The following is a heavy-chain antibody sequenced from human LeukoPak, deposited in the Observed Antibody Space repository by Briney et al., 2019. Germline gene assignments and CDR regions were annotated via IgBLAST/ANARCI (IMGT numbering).Heavy chain of an antibody. V-gene: IGHV3-23*01. J-gene: IGHJ6*03. CDR2: ISASGHYI. Sequence: GGSLRLSCEASGFTFGSFAMSWVRQAPGKGLGWLSGISASGHYIYYADSVKGRFTISRDNPKNTLYIEMNSLRAEDTAVYYCARDGSWGDYQFYFYMDVWGKGTTVTVSS. D-gene: IGHD2-2*01. CDR1: GFTFGSFA. CDR3: ARDGSWGDYQFYFYMDV.